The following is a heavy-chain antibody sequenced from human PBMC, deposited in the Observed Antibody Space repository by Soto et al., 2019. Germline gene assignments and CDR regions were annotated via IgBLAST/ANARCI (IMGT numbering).Heavy chain of an antibody. V-gene: IGHV4-34*01. D-gene: IGHD2-2*01. CDR3: ARSTVDSSFGFDY. CDR2: INHSGST. J-gene: IGHJ4*02. Sequence: QVQLQQWGAGLLKPSETLSLTCAVYGGSFSGYYWSWIRQPPGKGLEWIGEINHSGSTDYNPSLKSRVIISVDTSKNQLSMKLSSVTAADTAVYYCARSTVDSSFGFDYWGQGTLVTVSS. CDR1: GGSFSGYY.